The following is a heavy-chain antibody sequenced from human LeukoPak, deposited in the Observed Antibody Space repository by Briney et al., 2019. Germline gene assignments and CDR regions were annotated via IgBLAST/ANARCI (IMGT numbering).Heavy chain of an antibody. CDR3: ARDQEIGGYSYGYNFDY. CDR2: INAGNGNT. D-gene: IGHD5-18*01. J-gene: IGHJ4*02. V-gene: IGHV1-3*01. Sequence: GASVKVSCKASGYTFTDYFMNWMRQAPGQRLEWMGWINAGNGNTKYSQKLQGRVTITRDTSASTAYMQLSSLRSEDTAVYYCARDQEIGGYSYGYNFDYWGQGTLVTVSS. CDR1: GYTFTDYF.